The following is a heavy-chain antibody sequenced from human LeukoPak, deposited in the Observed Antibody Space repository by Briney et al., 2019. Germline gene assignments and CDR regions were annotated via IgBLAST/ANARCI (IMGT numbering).Heavy chain of an antibody. Sequence: GGSLRLSCSGSGFSFSSYGMHWVRQAPGKGLEWVAFIQYAGSDKYYADSVKGRFTISRDNSKNTLYLQMNSLRAEDTAVYYCAKGWDVDTAIDYWGQGTLVTVSS. CDR1: GFSFSSYG. J-gene: IGHJ4*02. CDR2: IQYAGSDK. V-gene: IGHV3-30*02. D-gene: IGHD5-18*01. CDR3: AKGWDVDTAIDY.